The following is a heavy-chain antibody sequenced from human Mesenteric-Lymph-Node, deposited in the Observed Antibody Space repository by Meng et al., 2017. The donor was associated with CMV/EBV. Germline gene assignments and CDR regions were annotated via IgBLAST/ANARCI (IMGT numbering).Heavy chain of an antibody. D-gene: IGHD3-10*01. V-gene: IGHV1-2*02. CDR3: ARGIEHYFYSGSPPPPFEF. CDR1: FTRFY. CDR2: INPNSGGT. Sequence: FTRFYLPWVRPAPGQGLEWMAWINPNSGGTNSAQNSEGRVTMTRDTSIRTAYMELSRLRSDDTAVYYCARGIEHYFYSGSPPPPFEFWGQGTLVTVSS. J-gene: IGHJ4*02.